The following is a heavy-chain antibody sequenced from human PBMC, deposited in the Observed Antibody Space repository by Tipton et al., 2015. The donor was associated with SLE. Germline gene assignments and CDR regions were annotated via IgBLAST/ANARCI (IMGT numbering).Heavy chain of an antibody. J-gene: IGHJ4*02. D-gene: IGHD3-16*01. V-gene: IGHV4-34*01. CDR3: ARHRWGGWVATPYYFDY. CDR1: GGSFSGYY. CDR2: INHGGST. Sequence: AGLVKPSETLSLTCAVYGGSFSGYYWSWIRQPPGKGLEWIGEINHGGSTNYNPSLKSRVTISVDTSKNQFSLKLSSLTAADTAVYYCARHRWGGWVATPYYFDYWGQGTLVTVSS.